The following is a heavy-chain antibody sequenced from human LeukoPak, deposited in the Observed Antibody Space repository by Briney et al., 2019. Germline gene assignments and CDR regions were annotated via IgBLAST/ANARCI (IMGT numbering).Heavy chain of an antibody. V-gene: IGHV3-30*02. CDR1: GFTFSSYG. Sequence: GSLRLSCAASGFTFSSYGMHWVRQAPGKGLEWVAFIRYDGSNKYYADSVKGRFTISRDNSKNTLYLQMNTLRAEDTAVYYCAKDGGAVAGTRIDYWGQGTLVTVSS. CDR3: AKDGGAVAGTRIDY. D-gene: IGHD6-19*01. J-gene: IGHJ4*02. CDR2: IRYDGSNK.